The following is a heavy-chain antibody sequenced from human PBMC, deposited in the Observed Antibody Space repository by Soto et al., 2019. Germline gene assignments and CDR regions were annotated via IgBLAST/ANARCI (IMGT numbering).Heavy chain of an antibody. D-gene: IGHD3-10*01. CDR2: IYYSGTT. Sequence: SETVSLTCTVSGGSISSGDYYWSWIRQPPGKGPEWIGYIYYSGTTYHNPSLKSRLIISVDTSKNQFSLKLSSVTAADTAVYYCASVGYYPRCMDVWGQGTTVTVSS. J-gene: IGHJ6*02. V-gene: IGHV4-30-4*01. CDR1: GGSISSGDYY. CDR3: ASVGYYPRCMDV.